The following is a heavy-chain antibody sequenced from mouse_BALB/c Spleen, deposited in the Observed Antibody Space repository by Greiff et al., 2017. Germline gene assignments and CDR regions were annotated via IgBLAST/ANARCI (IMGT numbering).Heavy chain of an antibody. CDR1: GYTFTDYE. J-gene: IGHJ3*01. CDR3: ARPGLGGFAY. Sequence: VQLQQSGAELVRPGASVTLSCKASGYTFTDYEMHWVKQTPVHGLEWIGAIDPETGGTAYNQTFKGKATLTADKSSSTAYMELRSLTSEDSAVYYYARPGLGGFAYWGQGTLVTVSA. D-gene: IGHD4-1*01. CDR2: IDPETGGT. V-gene: IGHV1-15*01.